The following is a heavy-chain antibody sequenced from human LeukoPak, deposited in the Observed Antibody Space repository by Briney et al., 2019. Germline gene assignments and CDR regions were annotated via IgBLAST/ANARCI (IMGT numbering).Heavy chain of an antibody. D-gene: IGHD6-13*01. CDR3: AHRGGSSSWYYYGMDV. V-gene: IGHV2-5*02. J-gene: IGHJ6*02. CDR1: GFSLSTSGVG. CDR2: IYWDDDK. Sequence: SGPTLVKPTQTLTLTRTFSGFSLSTSGVGVGWIRQPPGKALEWLALIYWDDDKRYSPSLKSRLTITKDTSKNQVVLTMTNMDPVDTATYYCAHRGGSSSWYYYGMDVWGQGTTVTVSS.